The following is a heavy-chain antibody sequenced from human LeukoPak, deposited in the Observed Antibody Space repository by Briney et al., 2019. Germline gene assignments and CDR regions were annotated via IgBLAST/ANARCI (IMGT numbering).Heavy chain of an antibody. D-gene: IGHD3-22*01. Sequence: SETLSLTCNVSGGSISTTTNSWGWAWIRQRPGKGLEWIGSIYYGGSPYYTSSLKSRVTISVDTSKNQFSLKLSSVTAADTAVYYCARGPDDSSGYYYYWGQGTLVTVSS. CDR3: ARGPDDSSGYYYY. J-gene: IGHJ4*02. CDR1: GGSISTTTNS. CDR2: IYYGGSP. V-gene: IGHV4-39*07.